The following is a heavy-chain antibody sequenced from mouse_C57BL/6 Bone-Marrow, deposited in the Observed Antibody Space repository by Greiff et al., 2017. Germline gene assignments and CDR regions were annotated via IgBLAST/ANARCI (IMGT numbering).Heavy chain of an antibody. CDR2: ISSGSSTI. CDR3: AIDGISPYYFDY. V-gene: IGHV5-17*01. Sequence: EVKLVESGGGLVKPGGSLKLSCAASGFTFSDYGMHWVRQAPEKGLEWVAYISSGSSTIYYADTVKGRFTISRDNAKNTLFLQMTILRSEDTAMYYCAIDGISPYYFDYWGQGTTLTVSS. CDR1: GFTFSDYG. J-gene: IGHJ2*01. D-gene: IGHD1-1*01.